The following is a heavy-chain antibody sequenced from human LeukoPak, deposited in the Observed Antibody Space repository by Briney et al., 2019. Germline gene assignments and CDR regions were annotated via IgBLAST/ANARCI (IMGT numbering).Heavy chain of an antibody. Sequence: RSSETLSLTCTVSGGSISIYYWSWIRQPPGKGLEWIGYIYYSGSTNYNPSLKSRVTISVDTSKNQFSLKLSSVTAADTAVYYCARGRARVWGSYRHFDYWGQGTLVTVSS. D-gene: IGHD3-16*02. V-gene: IGHV4-59*12. CDR1: GGSISIYY. J-gene: IGHJ4*02. CDR2: IYYSGST. CDR3: ARGRARVWGSYRHFDY.